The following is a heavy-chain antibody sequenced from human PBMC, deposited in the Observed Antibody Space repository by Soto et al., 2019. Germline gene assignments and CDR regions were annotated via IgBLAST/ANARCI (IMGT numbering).Heavy chain of an antibody. Sequence: GGSLRLSCAASGFTFSSYEMNWVRQAPGKGLEWVSYISSSGSTIYYADSVKGRFTISRDNAKNSLYLQMDSLGAEDTAVYYCARDQEAATFFTHYYGMDVWGQGTTVTVSS. CDR3: ARDQEAATFFTHYYGMDV. CDR1: GFTFSSYE. J-gene: IGHJ6*02. D-gene: IGHD2-15*01. CDR2: ISSSGSTI. V-gene: IGHV3-48*03.